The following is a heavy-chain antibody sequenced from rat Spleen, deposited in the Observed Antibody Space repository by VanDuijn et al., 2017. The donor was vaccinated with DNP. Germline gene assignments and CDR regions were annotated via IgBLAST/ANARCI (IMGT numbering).Heavy chain of an antibody. CDR2: ISSGGST. Sequence: QVQLKESGPGLVQPSQTLSLTCTVSGFSLTSYGVSWVRQPPGKVLEWIAAISSGGSTYYNSGFKSRLSISRDTSKSQVFLKMNSLQTEDTAMYLCATGVYWGQGVMVTVSS. J-gene: IGHJ2*01. V-gene: IGHV2S12*01. CDR3: ATGVY. CDR1: GFSLTSYG. D-gene: IGHD4-2*01.